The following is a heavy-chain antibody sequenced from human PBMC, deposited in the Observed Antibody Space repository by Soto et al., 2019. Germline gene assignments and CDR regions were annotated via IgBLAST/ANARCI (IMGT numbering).Heavy chain of an antibody. Sequence: PGGSLRLSCAASGFTFSSYWMSWVRQAPGKGLEWVANIKQDGSEKYYVDSVKGRFTISRDNAKNSLYLQMNSLRAEDTAVYYCAISYNDFWSGHFDYCGQRSLVTVSS. CDR3: AISYNDFWSGHFDY. J-gene: IGHJ4*02. V-gene: IGHV3-7*01. D-gene: IGHD3-3*01. CDR1: GFTFSSYW. CDR2: IKQDGSEK.